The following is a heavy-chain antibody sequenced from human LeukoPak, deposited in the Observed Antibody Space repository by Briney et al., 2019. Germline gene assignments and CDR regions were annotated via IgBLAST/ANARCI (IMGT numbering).Heavy chain of an antibody. J-gene: IGHJ4*02. Sequence: ASVKVSCKASGHTFTSYGISWVRQAPGQGLEWMGWISAYNGNTNYAQKLQGRVTMTTDTSTSTAYMELRSLRSDDTAVYYCARSIGSSSWNNVDYWGQGTLVTVSS. CDR1: GHTFTSYG. CDR2: ISAYNGNT. CDR3: ARSIGSSSWNNVDY. V-gene: IGHV1-18*01. D-gene: IGHD6-13*01.